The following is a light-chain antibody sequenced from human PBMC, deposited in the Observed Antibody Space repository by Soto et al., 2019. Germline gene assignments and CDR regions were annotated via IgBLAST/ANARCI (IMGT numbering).Light chain of an antibody. Sequence: VVLTQTPANLSFSPGERATLSCRASQSVTSNYIAWYQQKPGQAPRLLIFGASIRATAIPDRFSGSGSGTDFTLTISRLEPEDFAVYHCQQYGISPTTFGQGSKVDIK. CDR3: QQYGISPTT. V-gene: IGKV3-20*01. CDR2: GAS. CDR1: QSVTSNY. J-gene: IGKJ1*01.